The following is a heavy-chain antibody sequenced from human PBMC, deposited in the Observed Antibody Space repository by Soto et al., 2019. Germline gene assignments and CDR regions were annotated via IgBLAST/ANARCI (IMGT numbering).Heavy chain of an antibody. V-gene: IGHV3-30*18. Sequence: GGSLRLSCAASGFTFSSYGMHWVRQAPGKGLEWVAVISYDGSNKYYADSVKGRFTISRDNSKNTLYLQMNSLRAEDTAVYYCAKDKDTAMGPIYGMDVWGQGTTVTVSS. D-gene: IGHD5-18*01. CDR3: AKDKDTAMGPIYGMDV. CDR1: GFTFSSYG. J-gene: IGHJ6*02. CDR2: ISYDGSNK.